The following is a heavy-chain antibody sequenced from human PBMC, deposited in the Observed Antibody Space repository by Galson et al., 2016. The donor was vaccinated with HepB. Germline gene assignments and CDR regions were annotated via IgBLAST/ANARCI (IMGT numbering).Heavy chain of an antibody. D-gene: IGHD3-9*01. CDR2: ISSSGNTI. CDR3: ASYPGYFPGN. CDR1: GFTFSSYE. Sequence: SLRLSCATSGFTFSSYEMNWVRQAPGEGLEWVSYISSSGNTIYYADSVKGRFTISRDNAKNSLYLQMNSLRDEDTAVYYCASYPGYFPGNWGQGTLVTVSS. J-gene: IGHJ4*02. V-gene: IGHV3-48*03.